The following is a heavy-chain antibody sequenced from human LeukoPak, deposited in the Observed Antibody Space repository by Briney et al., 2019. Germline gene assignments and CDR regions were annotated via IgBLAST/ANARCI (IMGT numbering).Heavy chain of an antibody. D-gene: IGHD3-10*01. V-gene: IGHV1-2*02. Sequence: GASVKVSCKASGYTFTGYYMHWVRQAPGQGLEWMGWINPNSGGTNYAQKFQGRVTMTRDTSISTAYMELSRLRSDDTAVYYCARDLLPMVRGVIIGAVGYWGQGTLVTVPS. CDR1: GYTFTGYY. CDR2: INPNSGGT. CDR3: ARDLLPMVRGVIIGAVGY. J-gene: IGHJ4*02.